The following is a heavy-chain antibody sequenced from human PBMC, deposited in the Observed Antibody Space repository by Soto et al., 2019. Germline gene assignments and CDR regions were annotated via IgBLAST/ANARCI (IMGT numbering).Heavy chain of an antibody. V-gene: IGHV3-30-3*01. CDR2: ISYDGSNK. J-gene: IGHJ6*02. CDR1: GFTFSSYA. D-gene: IGHD3-16*01. CDR3: ARAFRLGFDYYYGMDV. Sequence: PGGSLRLSCAASGFTFSSYAVHWVRQAPGKGLEWVAVISYDGSNKYYADSVKGRFTISRDNSKNTLYLQMNSLRAEDTAVCYCARAFRLGFDYYYGMDVWGQGTTVTVSS.